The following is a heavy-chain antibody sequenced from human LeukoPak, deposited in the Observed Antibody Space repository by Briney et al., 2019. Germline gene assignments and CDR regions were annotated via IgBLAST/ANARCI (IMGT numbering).Heavy chain of an antibody. CDR2: MNPNSGNT. J-gene: IGHJ4*02. Sequence: ASVKVSCKASGYTFTSYDINWVRQATGQGLEWMGWMNPNSGNTGYAQKFQGRVTTTRNTSISTAYMELSSLRSEDTAVYYCARGRKVGAPLKPYYFDYWGQGTLVTVSS. CDR1: GYTFTSYD. CDR3: ARGRKVGAPLKPYYFDY. V-gene: IGHV1-8*01. D-gene: IGHD1-26*01.